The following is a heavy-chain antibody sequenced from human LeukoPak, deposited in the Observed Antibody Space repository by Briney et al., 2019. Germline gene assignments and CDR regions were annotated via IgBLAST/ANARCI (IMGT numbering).Heavy chain of an antibody. CDR3: AVNRQSDSSSWSVYYYYYMDV. CDR2: IIPIFGTA. D-gene: IGHD6-13*01. V-gene: IGHV1-69*05. Sequence: ASVKVSCKASGGTFSSYAISWVRQAPGQGLEWMGGIIPIFGTANYAQKFQGRVTITTDESTSTAYMELSSLRSEDTAVYYCAVNRQSDSSSWSVYYYYYMDVWGKGTTVTVSS. J-gene: IGHJ6*03. CDR1: GGTFSSYA.